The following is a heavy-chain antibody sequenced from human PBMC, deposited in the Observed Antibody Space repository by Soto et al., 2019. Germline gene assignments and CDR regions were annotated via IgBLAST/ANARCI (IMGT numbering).Heavy chain of an antibody. CDR3: AKVIMVRGVRHYYYGMDV. J-gene: IGHJ6*02. CDR1: GFTFDDYA. D-gene: IGHD3-10*01. Sequence: EVQLVESGGGLVQPGRSLRLSCAASGFTFDDYAMHWVRQAPGKGLEWVSGISWNSGSIGYADSVKGRFTISRDNAKNSLYLQMNSLRAEDTALYYCAKVIMVRGVRHYYYGMDVWGQGTTVTVSS. CDR2: ISWNSGSI. V-gene: IGHV3-9*01.